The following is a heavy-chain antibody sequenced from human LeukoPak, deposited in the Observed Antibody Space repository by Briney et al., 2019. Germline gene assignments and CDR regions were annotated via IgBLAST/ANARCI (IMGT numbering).Heavy chain of an antibody. V-gene: IGHV4-59*08. CDR1: GGSMSSYY. Sequence: KPSETLSLTCTVSGGSMSSYYWSWIRQPPGKGMECIGSIYYTGTTNYNPSLKSRVTISVDTSKNQFSLKLSSVTAADTAVYYCATLPRGTQPPDYFHHWGQGTLVTVSS. D-gene: IGHD1-1*01. J-gene: IGHJ1*01. CDR3: ATLPRGTQPPDYFHH. CDR2: IYYTGTT.